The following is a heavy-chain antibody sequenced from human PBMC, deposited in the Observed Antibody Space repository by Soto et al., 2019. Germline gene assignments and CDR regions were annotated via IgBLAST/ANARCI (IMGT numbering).Heavy chain of an antibody. CDR3: ARDLTPGLVDH. J-gene: IGHJ4*02. V-gene: IGHV1-18*01. Sequence: QVQLVQSGAEVEKPGASVKVSCKASGYTFTSYGISWVRQAPGQGLEWMGWISAYNGNTKYAQKLQGRVTVTTDTSTSTAYMELRSLTSDDTAVYYCARDLTPGLVDHWGQGTLVTVSS. D-gene: IGHD3-9*01. CDR1: GYTFTSYG. CDR2: ISAYNGNT.